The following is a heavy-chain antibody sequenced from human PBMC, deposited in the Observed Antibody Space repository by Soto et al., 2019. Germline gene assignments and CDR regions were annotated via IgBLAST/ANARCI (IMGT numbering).Heavy chain of an antibody. Sequence: DVHLVESGGGLIQPGGSLGVSCAASGLGGDKLGWVGQVPGKGWEWVALLLTTGVTQYADSVKGRFSVSRDSSTNTQYLQMSSLTVDDTAVYYCARDRVGDGAYSLDFWAQGVLVSVSS. CDR1: GLGGDK. J-gene: IGHJ4*02. CDR3: ARDRVGDGAYSLDF. D-gene: IGHD3-10*01. V-gene: IGHV3-53*01. CDR2: LLTTGVT.